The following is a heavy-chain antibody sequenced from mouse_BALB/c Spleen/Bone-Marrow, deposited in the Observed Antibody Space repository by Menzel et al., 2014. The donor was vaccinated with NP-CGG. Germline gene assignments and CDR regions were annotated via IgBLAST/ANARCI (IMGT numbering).Heavy chain of an antibody. J-gene: IGHJ2*01. CDR1: GYSFTGYF. D-gene: IGHD1-1*01. Sequence: VQLQQPGPELVKPGASVKISCKASGYSFTGYFMNWVMQSHGKSLEWIGRINPYIGDTFYNQKFKGKATLTVDKSSSTAHMELRSLASEDSAVYYCARSGYYGSSYFDYWSQGTTLTVSS. CDR2: INPYIGDT. V-gene: IGHV1-20*02. CDR3: ARSGYYGSSYFDY.